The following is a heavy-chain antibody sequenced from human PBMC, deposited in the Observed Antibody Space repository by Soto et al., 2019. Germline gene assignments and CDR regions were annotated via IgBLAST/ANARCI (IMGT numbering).Heavy chain of an antibody. CDR3: ARASLDFDY. CDR1: GYIFTSYY. Sequence: ASVKVSCKASGYIFTSYYMHWVRQAPGQGLEWMGIINPSGGSTSYARKFQGRVTMTRDTSTRTVYMELSSLRSEDTAVYYCARASLDFDYWGQGTLVTVSS. CDR2: INPSGGST. V-gene: IGHV1-46*01. J-gene: IGHJ4*02.